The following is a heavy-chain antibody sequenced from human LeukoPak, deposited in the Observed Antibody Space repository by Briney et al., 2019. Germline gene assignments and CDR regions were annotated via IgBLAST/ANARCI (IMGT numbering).Heavy chain of an antibody. D-gene: IGHD2-21*02. Sequence: GRSLRLSCAASGFTFTNYALHWVRQAPGKGLEWVAVISYDGTNKYYADSVRGRFTISRDNSKNTLSLQMNSLRAEDTALYYCARGFVLGAAKNYFDYWGQGALVTVSS. CDR2: ISYDGTNK. J-gene: IGHJ4*02. CDR1: GFTFTNYA. CDR3: ARGFVLGAAKNYFDY. V-gene: IGHV3-30-3*01.